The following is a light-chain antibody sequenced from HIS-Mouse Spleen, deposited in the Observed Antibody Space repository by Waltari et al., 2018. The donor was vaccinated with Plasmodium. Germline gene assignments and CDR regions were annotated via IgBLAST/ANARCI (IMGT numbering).Light chain of an antibody. CDR3: CSYAGSSTFVV. CDR1: SSDVGRYNL. Sequence: QSALTQPASVSGSAGQSITISCTGTSSDVGRYNLVSCYQQHPGKAPKLMMYAGSKRPEGLYNRFSGSKSGNTADPTSSGRQAEDAADYYCCSYAGSSTFVVFGGGTKLTVL. CDR2: AGS. J-gene: IGLJ2*01. V-gene: IGLV2-23*03.